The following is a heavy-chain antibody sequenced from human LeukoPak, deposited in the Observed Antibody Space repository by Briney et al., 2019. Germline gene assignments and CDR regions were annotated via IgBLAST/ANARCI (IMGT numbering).Heavy chain of an antibody. CDR1: GGSIGSSSYY. CDR3: ARNGTNNYFDY. J-gene: IGHJ4*02. Sequence: PSETLSLTCTVSGGSIGSSSYYWGWIRQPPAKGLEWIGSIYYSGSTYYNLSLKSRVTIAVDTSKNQISLKLTSVTAADTAVYYCARNGTNNYFDYWGQGTLVTVSS. V-gene: IGHV4-39*01. D-gene: IGHD2-2*01. CDR2: IYYSGST.